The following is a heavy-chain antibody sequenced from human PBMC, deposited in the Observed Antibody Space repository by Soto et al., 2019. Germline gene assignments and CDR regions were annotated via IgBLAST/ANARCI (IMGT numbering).Heavy chain of an antibody. V-gene: IGHV3-23*01. CDR2: IRDGGEST. CDR1: GFPFGGYT. J-gene: IGHJ4*02. Sequence: EVQLLESGGGLAQPGGSLRLSCAASGFPFGGYTMSWVRQAPGKGLEWVSAIRDGGESTYYADSVKGRFTISRDNSKNTMYLQLNSLRPEDTAVYFCVKDGWANWGQGTLVTVSS. D-gene: IGHD6-19*01. CDR3: VKDGWAN.